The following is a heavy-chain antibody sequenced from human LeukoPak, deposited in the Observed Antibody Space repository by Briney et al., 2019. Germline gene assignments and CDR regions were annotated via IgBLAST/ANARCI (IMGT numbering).Heavy chain of an antibody. D-gene: IGHD3-3*01. CDR1: GYTFTSYY. J-gene: IGHJ6*02. Sequence: ASVKVSCKASGYTFTSYYMHWVRQAPGQGLEWMGIINPSGGSTSYAQKFRGRVTMTRDTSTSTVYMELSSLRSEDTAVYYCARVPAQYYDFWSGYHGMDVWGQGTTVTVSS. CDR3: ARVPAQYYDFWSGYHGMDV. CDR2: INPSGGST. V-gene: IGHV1-46*01.